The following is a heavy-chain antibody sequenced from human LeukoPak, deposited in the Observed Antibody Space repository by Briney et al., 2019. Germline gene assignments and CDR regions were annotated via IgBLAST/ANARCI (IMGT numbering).Heavy chain of an antibody. CDR1: GASISSSNYY. J-gene: IGHJ4*02. D-gene: IGHD5-12*01. CDR3: ARSNGYGLIDY. Sequence: SETLSLTCAVSGASISSSNYYWGWVRQSPGKGLEWIGNIYSSGNTYYNASLKSRVTMYIDTSKNQFSLKLSSVTAADTAMYYCARSNGYGLIDYWGQGTLVTVSS. V-gene: IGHV4-39*01. CDR2: IYSSGNT.